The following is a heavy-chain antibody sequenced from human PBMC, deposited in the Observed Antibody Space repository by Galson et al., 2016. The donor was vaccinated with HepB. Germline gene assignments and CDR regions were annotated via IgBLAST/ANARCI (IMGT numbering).Heavy chain of an antibody. CDR2: ISSSSSFI. J-gene: IGHJ4*02. D-gene: IGHD3-9*01. Sequence: SLRLSCAASRFAFSKYALHWVRQAPGKGLEWVSAISSSSSFIYYVESVRGRFTISRDNAKNSPYLQMNSLRAEDTAVYYCASYPGYFPGNWGQGTLVTVSS. V-gene: IGHV3-21*01. CDR1: RFAFSKYA. CDR3: ASYPGYFPGN.